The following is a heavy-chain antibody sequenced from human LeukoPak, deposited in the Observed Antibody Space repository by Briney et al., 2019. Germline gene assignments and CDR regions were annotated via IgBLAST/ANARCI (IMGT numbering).Heavy chain of an antibody. Sequence: GGSLRLSCAASGFTFSSYAMSWVRQAPGKGLEWVSAISGSGGSTYYADSEKGRFTISRDNSKNTLYLQMNSLRAEDTAVYYCAKDLRVAAAGTSDYWGQGTLVTVSS. J-gene: IGHJ4*02. CDR2: ISGSGGST. CDR3: AKDLRVAAAGTSDY. V-gene: IGHV3-23*01. CDR1: GFTFSSYA. D-gene: IGHD6-13*01.